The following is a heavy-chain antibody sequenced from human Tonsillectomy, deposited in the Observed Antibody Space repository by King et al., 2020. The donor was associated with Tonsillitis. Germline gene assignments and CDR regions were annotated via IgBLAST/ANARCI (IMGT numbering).Heavy chain of an antibody. Sequence: TLKESGPTLVKPTQTLTLTCTFSGFSLSTSGVGVGWVRQPPGKALEWLALIYWDDDERSSPSLKNRLTITKDTSKNQVVLTMTNMDPVDTATNYCSRGTTSAAFDIWGQGIMGTVSS. CDR3: SRGTTSAAFDI. J-gene: IGHJ3*02. D-gene: IGHD1-26*01. CDR1: GFSLSTSGVG. CDR2: IYWDDDE. V-gene: IGHV2-5*02.